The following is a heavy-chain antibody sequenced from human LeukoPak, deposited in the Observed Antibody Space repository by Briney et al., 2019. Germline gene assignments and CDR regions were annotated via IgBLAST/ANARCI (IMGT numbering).Heavy chain of an antibody. CDR3: VRGGPFQWELLVY. V-gene: IGHV3-64*01. Sequence: GGSLRLSCAASGFTFSSYAMHWVRQAPGKGLEYVSVISSNGGSTYYANSVKGRFTISRDNSKNTLYLQMGSLRAEDMAVYYCVRGGPFQWELLVYWGQGTLVTVSS. D-gene: IGHD1-26*01. CDR2: ISSNGGST. CDR1: GFTFSSYA. J-gene: IGHJ4*02.